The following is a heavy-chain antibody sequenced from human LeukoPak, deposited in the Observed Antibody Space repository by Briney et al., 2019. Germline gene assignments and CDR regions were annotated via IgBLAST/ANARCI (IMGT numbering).Heavy chain of an antibody. V-gene: IGHV3-23*01. CDR2: ISGSGGST. J-gene: IGHJ3*02. CDR3: AKDLSDGGSCYGCDAFDI. D-gene: IGHD2-15*01. CDR1: GFTFSSYA. Sequence: HTGGSLRLSCAASGFTFSSYAMSWVRQAPGKGLEWVSAISGSGGSTYYADSVKGRFTISRDNSKNTLYLQMNSLRAEDTAVYYCAKDLSDGGSCYGCDAFDIWGQGTMVTVSS.